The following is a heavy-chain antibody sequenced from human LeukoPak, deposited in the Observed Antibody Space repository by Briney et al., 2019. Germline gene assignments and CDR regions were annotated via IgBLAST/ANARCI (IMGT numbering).Heavy chain of an antibody. Sequence: SETLSLTSADSGGSIWSSICWSGVRQPPGKGLEWIGEINHSGSTNYNPSLKSRVTISVDTSKNQFSLTLGSVTAAYTAVYYCASGLRDYGMDYWGQGTTVTVSS. D-gene: IGHD5/OR15-5a*01. V-gene: IGHV4-4*02. CDR1: GGSIWSSIC. CDR2: INHSGST. J-gene: IGHJ6*02. CDR3: ASGLRDYGMDY.